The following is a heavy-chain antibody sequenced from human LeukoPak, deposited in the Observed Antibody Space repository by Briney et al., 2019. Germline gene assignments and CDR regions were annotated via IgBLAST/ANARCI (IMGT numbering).Heavy chain of an antibody. CDR3: ARPGYAIEFEY. CDR2: IYPSDSQT. Sequence: GESLKISCKGSGYSFANYWIGWVRQMLGKGLEWMGIIYPSDSQTRYGPSFQGQVTISVDKSISAAYLQWSSLKASDTAMYYCARPGYAIEFEYWGQGTLVTVSS. D-gene: IGHD2-15*01. J-gene: IGHJ4*02. V-gene: IGHV5-51*01. CDR1: GYSFANYW.